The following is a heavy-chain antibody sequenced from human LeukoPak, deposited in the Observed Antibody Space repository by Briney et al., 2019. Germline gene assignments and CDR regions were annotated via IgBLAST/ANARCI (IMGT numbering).Heavy chain of an antibody. CDR2: ISAYT. D-gene: IGHD3-16*01. Sequence: APVKVSCKASGYTFTSYGISWVRQAPGQGLEWMGWISAYTNYAQKLQGRVTMTTDTSTSTAYMELRSLRSDDTAVYYCARVRGSRVSWFDPWGQGTLVTVSS. J-gene: IGHJ5*02. CDR3: ARVRGSRVSWFDP. V-gene: IGHV1-18*04. CDR1: GYTFTSYG.